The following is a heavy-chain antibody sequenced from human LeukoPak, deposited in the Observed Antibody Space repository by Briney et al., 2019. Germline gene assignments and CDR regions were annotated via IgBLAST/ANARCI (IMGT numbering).Heavy chain of an antibody. D-gene: IGHD6-19*01. CDR3: ARYFTAVASTVRLDY. J-gene: IGHJ4*02. V-gene: IGHV3-7*03. CDR1: GFTFSSYW. CDR2: VSPDGTQK. Sequence: GGSLRLSCAASGFTFSSYWLSWVRQAPGKGLEWVATVSPDGTQKYYVDSVEGRFAVSRDNARNSLYLQMNSLRAEDTAVYYCARYFTAVASTVRLDYWGQGTLVTVSS.